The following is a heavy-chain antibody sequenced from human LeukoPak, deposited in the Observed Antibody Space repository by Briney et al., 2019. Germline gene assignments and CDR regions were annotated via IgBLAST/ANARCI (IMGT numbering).Heavy chain of an antibody. Sequence: GGPLRLSCAASGFTFSSYSMNWVRQAPGKGLEWVSSISSSSSYIYYADSVKGRFTISRDNAKNSLYLQMNSLRAEDTAVYYCARDLKYYDFWSGPDYWGQGTLVTVSS. CDR2: ISSSSSYI. D-gene: IGHD3-3*01. CDR1: GFTFSSYS. V-gene: IGHV3-21*01. J-gene: IGHJ4*02. CDR3: ARDLKYYDFWSGPDY.